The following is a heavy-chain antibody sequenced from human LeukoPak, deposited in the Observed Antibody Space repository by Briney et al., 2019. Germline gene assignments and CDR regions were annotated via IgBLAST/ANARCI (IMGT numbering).Heavy chain of an antibody. V-gene: IGHV3-13*01. CDR2: IGTAGNT. J-gene: IGHJ3*02. Sequence: GGSLRLSCAASGFTFSSYDMRWVRQATGKGLEWVSAIGTAGNTYYPGSVKGRFTISRENAKNSLYLQMNSLRAGDTAVYYCARRSSGYYHDAFDIWGQGTMVTVSS. CDR3: ARRSSGYYHDAFDI. CDR1: GFTFSSYD. D-gene: IGHD3-22*01.